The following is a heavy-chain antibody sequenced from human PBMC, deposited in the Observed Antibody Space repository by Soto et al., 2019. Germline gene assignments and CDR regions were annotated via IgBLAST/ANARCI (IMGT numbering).Heavy chain of an antibody. D-gene: IGHD1-26*01. CDR1: GGTFSSYA. J-gene: IGHJ4*02. CDR3: ERARGGATRHFDY. V-gene: IGHV1-69*12. CDR2: IIPIFGTA. Sequence: QVQLVQSEAEVKKPGSSVKVSCKASGGTFSSYAISWVRHAPGQGIAWMGGIIPIFGTANYAQKFQGRVTMTADESTSTGYMDPSSLRSEDTAVYYCERARGGATRHFDYWGQGSLVTVSS.